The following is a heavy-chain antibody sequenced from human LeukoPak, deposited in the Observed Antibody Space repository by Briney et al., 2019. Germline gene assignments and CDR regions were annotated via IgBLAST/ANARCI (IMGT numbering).Heavy chain of an antibody. V-gene: IGHV3-30-3*01. CDR2: ISYDGSNK. D-gene: IGHD2-2*01. J-gene: IGHJ4*02. CDR1: GFTFSSYA. Sequence: GGSLRLSCAASGFTFSSYAMHWVRQAPGKGLEWVAVISYDGSNKYYADSVKGRFTISRDNSKNTLYLQMNSLRAEDTAVYYCARDHRKYQLLLDFDYWGQGTLVTVSS. CDR3: ARDHRKYQLLLDFDY.